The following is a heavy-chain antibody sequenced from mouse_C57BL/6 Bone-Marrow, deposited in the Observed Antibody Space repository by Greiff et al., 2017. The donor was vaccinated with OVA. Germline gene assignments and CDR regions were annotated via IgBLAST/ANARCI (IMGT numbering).Heavy chain of an antibody. J-gene: IGHJ4*01. CDR1: GYTFTSYW. Sequence: QVHVKQSGAELVKPGASVKLSCKASGYTFTSYWMHWVKQRPGQGLEWIGMIHPNSGSTNYNEKFKSKATLTVDKSSSTAYMQLSSLTSEDSAVYYCARDLYAMDYWGQGTSVTVSS. V-gene: IGHV1-64*01. CDR2: IHPNSGST. CDR3: ARDLYAMDY.